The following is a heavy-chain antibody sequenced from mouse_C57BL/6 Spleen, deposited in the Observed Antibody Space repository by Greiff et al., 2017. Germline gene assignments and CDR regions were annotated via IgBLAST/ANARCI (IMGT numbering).Heavy chain of an antibody. D-gene: IGHD1-1*01. J-gene: IGHJ1*03. Sequence: EVQLQQSGPGMVKPSQSLSLTCTVTGYSITSGYAWHWIRHFPGNKLEWMGYISYSGSTNYNPSLKSRISITHDTSKNHFFLKLKSVTTEDTATYYCARGAPSTTVGAPRYFDVWGTGTTVTVSS. CDR2: ISYSGST. CDR1: GYSITSGYA. V-gene: IGHV3-1*01. CDR3: ARGAPSTTVGAPRYFDV.